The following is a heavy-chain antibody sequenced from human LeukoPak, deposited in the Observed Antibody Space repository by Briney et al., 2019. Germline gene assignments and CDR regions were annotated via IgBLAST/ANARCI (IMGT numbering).Heavy chain of an antibody. CDR3: ARGLRIFGVVSATYYYYMDV. CDR1: GYTFTSYD. V-gene: IGHV1-8*03. Sequence: ASVKVSCKASGYTFTSYDNTWVRQPHGQGIERKGWMNPNSGNTGYAQKFQGRVTITRNTSISTAYMELSSLRSEDTAVYYCARGLRIFGVVSATYYYYMDVWGKGTTVTVSS. D-gene: IGHD3-3*01. J-gene: IGHJ6*03. CDR2: MNPNSGNT.